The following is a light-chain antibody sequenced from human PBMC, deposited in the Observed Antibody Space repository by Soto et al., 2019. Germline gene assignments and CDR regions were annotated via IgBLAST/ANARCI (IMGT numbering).Light chain of an antibody. CDR3: QSYDISLSGSV. J-gene: IGLJ3*02. CDR1: SSDVGGYNY. V-gene: IGLV2-14*01. Sequence: QSALTQPASVSGSPGQSITISCTGTSSDVGGYNYVSWYQQHPGKAPKLMIYEVSNRPSGVSNRFSGSKSGNTASLTISGLHAEDEADYYCQSYDISLSGSVFGGGTKLTVL. CDR2: EVS.